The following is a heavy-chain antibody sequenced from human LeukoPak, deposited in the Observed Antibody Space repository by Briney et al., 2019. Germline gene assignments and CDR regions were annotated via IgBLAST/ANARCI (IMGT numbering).Heavy chain of an antibody. D-gene: IGHD3-10*01. CDR1: EFTFGDFA. V-gene: IGHV3-15*01. J-gene: IGHJ5*02. Sequence: PGGSLRLSCTASEFTFGDFAISWVRQAPGKGLEWVGRIKSKTDSGTIDYAAPVKSRFTISRDDSKNTLYLQMNSLKTEDTAVYYCTTSINYYDSGSYLSRFDPWGQGTLVTVSS. CDR2: IKSKTDSGTI. CDR3: TTSINYYDSGSYLSRFDP.